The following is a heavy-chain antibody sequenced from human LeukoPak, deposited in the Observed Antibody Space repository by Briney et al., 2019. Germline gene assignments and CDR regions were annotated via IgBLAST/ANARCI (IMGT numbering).Heavy chain of an antibody. CDR3: ARAPTVVNWFDP. J-gene: IGHJ5*02. V-gene: IGHV4-30-4*07. D-gene: IGHD4-23*01. Sequence: SETLSLTCAVSGGSISSGGYSWSWIRQPPGKGLEWIGYIYYSGSTYYNPSLKSRVTISLDTSKNQFSLKLSSVTAADTAVYYCARAPTVVNWFDPWGQGTLVTVSS. CDR1: GGSISSGGYS. CDR2: IYYSGST.